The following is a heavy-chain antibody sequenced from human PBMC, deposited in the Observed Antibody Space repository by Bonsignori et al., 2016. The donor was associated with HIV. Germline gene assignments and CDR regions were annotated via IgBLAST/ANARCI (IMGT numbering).Heavy chain of an antibody. Sequence: VRQMPGKGLEWMGIIYPGDSDTRYSPSFQGQVTISADKSISTAYLQWSSLKASDTAMYYCARQGRGFDCMYWGQGTLVTVSS. CDR2: IYPGDSDT. CDR3: ARQGRGFDCMY. D-gene: IGHD3-9*01. V-gene: IGHV5-51*01. J-gene: IGHJ4*02.